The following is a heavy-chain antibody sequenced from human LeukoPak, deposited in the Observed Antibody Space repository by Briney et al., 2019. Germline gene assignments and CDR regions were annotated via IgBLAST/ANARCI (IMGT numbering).Heavy chain of an antibody. CDR3: ARDSRAYCSGGSCYDY. D-gene: IGHD2-15*01. CDR2: IYTSGST. CDR1: GGSISSGSYY. V-gene: IGHV4-61*02. J-gene: IGHJ4*02. Sequence: SETLSLTCTVSGGSISSGSYYWSWIRQPAGKGLEWIGRIYTSGSTYYNPSLKSRVTISVDTSKNQFSLKLSSVTAADTAVYYCARDSRAYCSGGSCYDYWGQGTLVTVSS.